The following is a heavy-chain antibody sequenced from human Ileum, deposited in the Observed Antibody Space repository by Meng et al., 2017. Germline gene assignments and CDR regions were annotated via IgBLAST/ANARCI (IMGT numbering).Heavy chain of an antibody. Sequence: GESLKISCAASGFTFSSYAMSWVRPAPGKGLEWVSAISGSGGSTYYADSVKGRFTISRDNSKNTLYLQMNSLRAEDTAVYYCAKDREVTMIVVVRGGAFDIWGQGTMVTVSS. CDR2: ISGSGGST. V-gene: IGHV3-23*01. D-gene: IGHD3-22*01. CDR3: AKDREVTMIVVVRGGAFDI. CDR1: GFTFSSYA. J-gene: IGHJ3*02.